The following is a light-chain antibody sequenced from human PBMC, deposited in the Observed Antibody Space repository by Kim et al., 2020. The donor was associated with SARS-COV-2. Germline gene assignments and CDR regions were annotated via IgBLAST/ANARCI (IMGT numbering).Light chain of an antibody. CDR1: QSIGSW. J-gene: IGKJ1*01. CDR2: KAS. Sequence: ASVGDRVTITGRARQSIGSWLAWYQQKPGKAHKLLIYKASSLQSGVPSRFSGSGSETEFTLTFSSLQPDDFATYYCQQYNDYSRTFGQGTKVDIK. V-gene: IGKV1-5*03. CDR3: QQYNDYSRT.